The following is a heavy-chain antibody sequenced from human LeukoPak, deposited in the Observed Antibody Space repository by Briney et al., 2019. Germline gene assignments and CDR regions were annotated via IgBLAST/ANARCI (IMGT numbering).Heavy chain of an antibody. CDR2: ISSSSGAI. D-gene: IGHD2-8*02. CDR3: SIGYRYCFDY. V-gene: IGHV3-48*02. Sequence: GGSLSLSCRPAGFILSRCSITSRRQGPGKGLEWVSYISSSSGAIFYADSVKGRFTISRDNAKSSLFLQMNNLRDEDTAVYYCSIGYRYCFDYWGQGTLVTVSS. CDR1: GFILSRCS. J-gene: IGHJ4*02.